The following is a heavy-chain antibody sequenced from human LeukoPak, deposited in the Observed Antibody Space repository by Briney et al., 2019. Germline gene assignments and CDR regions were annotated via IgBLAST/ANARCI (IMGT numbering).Heavy chain of an antibody. V-gene: IGHV6-1*01. CDR3: ARGYYCDS. Sequence: SQTLSLTCAISGDSVSNNSIAWNWIRQSPSRGLEWPGRTYYRSKWYNEYPVSVKSRITINPDTSKNQFSLQLSSVTPEDTAVYYCARGYYCDSWGQGTLVTVSS. CDR2: TYYRSKWYN. CDR1: GDSVSNNSIA. J-gene: IGHJ4*02.